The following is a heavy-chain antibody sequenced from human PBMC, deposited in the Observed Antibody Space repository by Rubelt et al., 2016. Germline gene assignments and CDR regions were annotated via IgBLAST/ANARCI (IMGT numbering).Heavy chain of an antibody. Sequence: QVQLVQSGAEVKKPGASVKVSCKASGYTFTGYYMHWVRQAPGQGLEWMGWINPNSGGTNYAQKFQGRVTMTRDTSTSTVDMELSSLSSEDTGVYYCASSLPNLVGIAARDYYYYDGMDVWGQGTTVTVSS. V-gene: IGHV1-2*02. CDR2: INPNSGGT. J-gene: IGHJ6*02. CDR1: GYTFTGYY. CDR3: ASSLPNLVGIAARDYYYYDGMDV. D-gene: IGHD6-6*01.